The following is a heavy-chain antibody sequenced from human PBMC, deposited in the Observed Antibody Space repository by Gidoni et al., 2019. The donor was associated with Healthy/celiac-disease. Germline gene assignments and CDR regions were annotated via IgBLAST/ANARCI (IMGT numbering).Heavy chain of an antibody. V-gene: IGHV4-34*01. CDR3: AMRRGYCSSTSCYPLPRGPNWFDP. D-gene: IGHD2-2*01. Sequence: QVQLQQWGAGLLKPSETLSLTCAVYGGSFSGYYWSWIRQPPGKGLEWIGEINHSGSTNYNPSLQSRVTLSVDTSKNQFSLKLSSVTAADTAVYYCAMRRGYCSSTSCYPLPRGPNWFDPWGQGTLVTVSS. CDR1: GGSFSGYY. J-gene: IGHJ5*02. CDR2: INHSGST.